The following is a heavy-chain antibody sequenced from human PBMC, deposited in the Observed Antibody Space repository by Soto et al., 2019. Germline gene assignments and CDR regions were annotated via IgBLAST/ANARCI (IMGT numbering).Heavy chain of an antibody. CDR2: VQMSGTT. CDR1: GASVRSYH. D-gene: IGHD1-1*01. V-gene: IGHV4-4*07. Sequence: QVRLQESGPGLVKPSETLSLTCAVSGASVRSYHWSWIRQAAGKGLEWIGRVQMSGTTNYNPSLKTRGTLSLDTSKTEVSLRMSSVTAADTAVYFCAKDRSTMRWFDPWGQGILVTVSS. CDR3: AKDRSTMRWFDP. J-gene: IGHJ5*02.